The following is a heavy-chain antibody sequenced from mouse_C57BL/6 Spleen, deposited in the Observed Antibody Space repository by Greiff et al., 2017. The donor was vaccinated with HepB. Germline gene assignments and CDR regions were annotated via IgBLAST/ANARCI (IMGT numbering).Heavy chain of an antibody. J-gene: IGHJ4*01. V-gene: IGHV1-69*01. CDR2: IDPSDSYT. CDR1: GYTFTSYW. CDR3: ARLDYGSSYEAYYYAMDY. D-gene: IGHD1-1*01. Sequence: QVQLQQPGAELVMPGASVKLSCKASGYTFTSYWMHWVKQRPGQGLEWIGEIDPSDSYTNYNQKFKGKSTLTVDKSSSTAYMQLSSLTSEDSAVYYCARLDYGSSYEAYYYAMDYWGQGTSVTVSS.